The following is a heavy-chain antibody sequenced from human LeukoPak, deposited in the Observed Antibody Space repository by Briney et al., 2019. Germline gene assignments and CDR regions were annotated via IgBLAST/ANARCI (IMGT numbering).Heavy chain of an antibody. D-gene: IGHD2-2*01. V-gene: IGHV4-34*01. J-gene: IGHJ5*02. CDR2: INHSGST. CDR1: GGSFSGYY. CDR3: ARSSSTRLNWFDP. Sequence: SETLSLTCAIYGGSFSGYYWSWIRQPPGKGLEWIGEINHSGSTNYNPSLKSRVTISVDTSKNQFSLKLSSVTAADTAVYYCARSSSTRLNWFDPWGQGTLVTVSS.